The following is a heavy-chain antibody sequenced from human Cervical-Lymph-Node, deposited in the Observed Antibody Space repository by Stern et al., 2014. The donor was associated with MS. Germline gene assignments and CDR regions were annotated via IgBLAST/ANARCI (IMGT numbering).Heavy chain of an antibody. CDR3: ARQYNWNYFDF. D-gene: IGHD1-20*01. J-gene: IGHJ4*02. Sequence: QLQLQESGPGLVKPSETLSLTCAVSGDSVSSLRSYWGWIRQTPGKGLEWIGSISHTRGTSYQPSLESRVSLFVDTPQTLFPLNLSSVTAADTAIYYCARQYNWNYFDFWGQGTLVTVSS. CDR2: ISHTRGT. CDR1: GDSVSSLRSY. V-gene: IGHV4-39*01.